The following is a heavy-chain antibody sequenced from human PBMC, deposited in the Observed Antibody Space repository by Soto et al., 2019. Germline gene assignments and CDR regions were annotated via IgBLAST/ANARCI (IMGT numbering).Heavy chain of an antibody. Sequence: EVQLLESGGGFVQPGGSLRLSCAASGFTFGSFVMSWVRQAPGKGLEWVSAISGSGGTWYADSVKGRFIISRDNSRNTLYLQMNSLRAEDTAFYYCAKGSASVRPYYFDYWGQGTLAPVSS. J-gene: IGHJ4*02. CDR3: AKGSASVRPYYFDY. CDR1: GFTFGSFV. V-gene: IGHV3-23*01. CDR2: ISGSGGT. D-gene: IGHD6-6*01.